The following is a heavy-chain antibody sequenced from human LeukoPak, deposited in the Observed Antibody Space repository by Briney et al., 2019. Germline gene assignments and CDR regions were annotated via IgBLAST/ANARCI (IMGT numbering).Heavy chain of an antibody. D-gene: IGHD3-3*01. CDR3: AGYDFWSGLDY. J-gene: IGHJ4*02. CDR2: IYTSGST. V-gene: IGHV4-61*02. CDR1: GGSISSGSFY. Sequence: SETLSLTCTVSGGSISSGSFYWSWIRQPAGKGLEWIGRIYTSGSTNYNPSLKSRVTISVDTSKNQFSLKLSSVTAADTAVYYCAGYDFWSGLDYWGQGTLVTVSS.